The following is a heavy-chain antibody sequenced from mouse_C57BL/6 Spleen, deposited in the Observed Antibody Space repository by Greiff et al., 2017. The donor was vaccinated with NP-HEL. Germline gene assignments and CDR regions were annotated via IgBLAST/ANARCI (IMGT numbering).Heavy chain of an antibody. CDR2: INPNNGGT. J-gene: IGHJ2*01. CDR3: ASQISCGTTVVATPFDY. Sequence: EVQLQQSGPELVKPGASVKISCKASGYTFTDYYMNWVKQSHGKSLEWLGDINPNNGGTSYNQKFKGKATLTVDKSSSTAYMELRSLTSDDSAVYYCASQISCGTTVVATPFDYWGQGTTLTVSS. D-gene: IGHD1-1*01. CDR1: GYTFTDYY. V-gene: IGHV1-26*01.